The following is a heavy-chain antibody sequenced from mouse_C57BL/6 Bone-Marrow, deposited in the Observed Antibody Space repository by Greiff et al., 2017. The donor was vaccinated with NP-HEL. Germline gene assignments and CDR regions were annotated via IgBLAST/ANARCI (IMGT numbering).Heavy chain of an antibody. CDR1: GFTFSDYG. CDR3: ARTGGYDGYLYYAMDY. CDR2: ISSGSSTI. V-gene: IGHV5-17*01. J-gene: IGHJ4*01. Sequence: EVKLMESGGGLVKPGGSLKLSCAASGFTFSDYGMHWVRQAPEKGLEWVAYISSGSSTIYYADTVKGRFTISRANAKNTLFLQMTSLRSDDTAMYYCARTGGYDGYLYYAMDYWGQGTSVTVSS. D-gene: IGHD2-3*01.